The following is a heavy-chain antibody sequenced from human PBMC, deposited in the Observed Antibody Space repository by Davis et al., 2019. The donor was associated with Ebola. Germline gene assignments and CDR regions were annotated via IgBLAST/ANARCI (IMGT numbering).Heavy chain of an antibody. D-gene: IGHD6-13*01. CDR2: IDWADDK. CDR1: GFSLRPSGVG. J-gene: IGHJ5*02. Sequence: SGPTLVKLTHTLTPTCTFSGFSLRPSGVGVGWIRQPPGKALAWLARIDWADDKYYSTSLKTRLTISKDTSKNQVVLTMTNMDPVDTATYYCARTIHSSSWFSQSWFDPWGQGTLVTVSS. CDR3: ARTIHSSSWFSQSWFDP. V-gene: IGHV2-70*11.